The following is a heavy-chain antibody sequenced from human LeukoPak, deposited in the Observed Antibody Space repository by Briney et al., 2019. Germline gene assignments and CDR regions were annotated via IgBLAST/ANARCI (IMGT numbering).Heavy chain of an antibody. CDR2: INPSGGYT. Sequence: ASVKVSSKASGYTFTSSHIHGVPQAPGQGLEWMGIINPSGGYTPHAQKFQGRVTMTKDTSTSTVYMELSSLRAEDTAVYYCARDSDNNSIDYWGQGTLVTVSS. J-gene: IGHJ4*02. CDR3: ARDSDNNSIDY. V-gene: IGHV1-46*01. CDR1: GYTFTSSH. D-gene: IGHD1-1*01.